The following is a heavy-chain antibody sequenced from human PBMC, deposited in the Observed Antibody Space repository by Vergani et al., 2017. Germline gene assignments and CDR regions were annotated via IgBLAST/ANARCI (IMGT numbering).Heavy chain of an antibody. D-gene: IGHD3-10*01. V-gene: IGHV3-48*01. CDR3: ARVVYGSESYIDY. CDR2: ITSNSGLT. J-gene: IGHJ4*01. CDR1: GYTFTSYS. Sequence: VQLVQSGAEVKKPGASVKVSCKASGYTFTSYSMNWVRQAPGKGLAWISYITSNSGLTHYADSVKGRFTIFRDNAKNSLYLQMNRLRAEDTAVYYCARVVYGSESYIDYWGHGTLVTVSS.